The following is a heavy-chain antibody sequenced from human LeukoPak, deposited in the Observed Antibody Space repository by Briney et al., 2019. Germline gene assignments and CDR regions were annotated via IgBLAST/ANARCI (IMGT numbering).Heavy chain of an antibody. CDR2: ISGSGGRT. CDR1: GFTFSSCA. D-gene: IGHD7-27*01. CDR3: VARELGSGPFDY. V-gene: IGHV3-23*01. Sequence: GGSLRLSCAASGFTFSSCAMNWVRQAPGKGLEWVSGISGSGGRTYYADSVKGRFTISRDNSKNTLYLQMTSLRAEDTALYYCVARELGSGPFDYWGQGTLVTVSS. J-gene: IGHJ4*02.